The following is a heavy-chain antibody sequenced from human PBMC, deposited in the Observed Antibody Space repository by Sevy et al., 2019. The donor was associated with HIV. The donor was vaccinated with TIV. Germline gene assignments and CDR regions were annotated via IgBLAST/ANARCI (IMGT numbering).Heavy chain of an antibody. J-gene: IGHJ6*03. D-gene: IGHD3-22*01. Sequence: GGSLRLSCAVSGFSFDSYGMTWVRQAPGKGLEWVSGISGSGTRTYYADSVKGRFSISRDNSKNRLYLQVNSLRSEDTAIYYWAKGGGGHYDPDEIGYYFYYYNMDVWGKGTTVTVSS. CDR3: AKGGGGHYDPDEIGYYFYYYNMDV. CDR2: ISGSGTRT. CDR1: GFSFDSYG. V-gene: IGHV3-23*01.